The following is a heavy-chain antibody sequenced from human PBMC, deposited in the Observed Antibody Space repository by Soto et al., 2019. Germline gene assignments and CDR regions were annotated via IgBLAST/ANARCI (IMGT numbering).Heavy chain of an antibody. CDR3: ATNYAYYYYYGMDV. CDR1: GGCISSSSYY. J-gene: IGHJ6*02. CDR2: IYYSGST. D-gene: IGHD4-4*01. Sequence: XASLSLTCTVCGGCISSSSYYWGWIRQPPGKGLEWIGSIYYSGSTYYNPSLKSRVTISVDTSKNQFSLKLSSVTAADTAVYYCATNYAYYYYYGMDVWGQGTTVTVSS. V-gene: IGHV4-39*01.